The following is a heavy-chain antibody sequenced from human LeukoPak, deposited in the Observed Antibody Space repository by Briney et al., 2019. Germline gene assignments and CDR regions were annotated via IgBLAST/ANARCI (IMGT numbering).Heavy chain of an antibody. V-gene: IGHV4-59*08. J-gene: IGHJ6*02. D-gene: IGHD2-15*01. CDR3: ASNTRRTTGYCSGGSCYSGYYYYGMDV. Sequence: SETLSLTCTVSGVSTSSYYWSWIRQPPGEGLEWIGYIYYSVSTNYNPSLKSRVTTSVDTPKNQFSLKLSSETAADTAVYYCASNTRRTTGYCSGGSCYSGYYYYGMDVWGQGTTVTVSS. CDR2: IYYSVST. CDR1: GVSTSSYY.